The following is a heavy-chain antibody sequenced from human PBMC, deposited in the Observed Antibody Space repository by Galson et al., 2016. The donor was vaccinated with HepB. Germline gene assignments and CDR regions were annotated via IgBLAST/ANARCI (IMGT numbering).Heavy chain of an antibody. CDR2: IWYDGSNK. J-gene: IGHJ5*01. CDR3: ARDRSWGVAGVIDS. V-gene: IGHV3-33*07. CDR1: GFTFSSYG. Sequence: SLRLSCAASGFTFSSYGMYWVRQAPGKGLEWVALIWYDGSNKYYADSVKGRFTISRDNSKNTLHLQMNSLRAEDTAVYYCARDRSWGVAGVIDSWGQGTLVTVSS. D-gene: IGHD3-16*01.